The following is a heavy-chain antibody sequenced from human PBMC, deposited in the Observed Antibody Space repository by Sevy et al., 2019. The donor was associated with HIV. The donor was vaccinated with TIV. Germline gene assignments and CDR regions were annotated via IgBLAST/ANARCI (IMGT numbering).Heavy chain of an antibody. D-gene: IGHD6-19*01. CDR2: ISGSGGTT. Sequence: GGSLRLSCAASGFTFSNYAMNWVRQAPGKGLEWVSSISGSGGTTYYEDSVEGRFTISRDKPKNTLYLQMHSLRAEDTAVYYCAKVLARGVAVAGSAWGMDVWGQGTTVTVSS. J-gene: IGHJ6*02. CDR1: GFTFSNYA. CDR3: AKVLARGVAVAGSAWGMDV. V-gene: IGHV3-23*01.